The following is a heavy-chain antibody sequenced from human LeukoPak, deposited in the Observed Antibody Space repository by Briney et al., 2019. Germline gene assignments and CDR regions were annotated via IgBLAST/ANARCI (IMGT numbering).Heavy chain of an antibody. D-gene: IGHD4-17*01. CDR3: ARAIYGDYASTDYYYYYGLDV. CDR2: ITINGGST. J-gene: IGHJ6*02. V-gene: IGHV3-64*01. CDR1: GFTFSTHA. Sequence: HPGGPLRLSCVASGFTFSTHAMHWVRQAPGKGLEYVSGITINGGSTYYLNSVKGRFTVSRDNSKNTLFLQMGSLRAEDMAVYYCARAIYGDYASTDYYYYYGLDVWGQGTTVTVSS.